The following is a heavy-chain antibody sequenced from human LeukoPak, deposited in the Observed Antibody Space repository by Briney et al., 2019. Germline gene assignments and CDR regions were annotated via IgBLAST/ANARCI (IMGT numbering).Heavy chain of an antibody. Sequence: SLRLSSAASGFTFDAYAMHWVRQAPGKGLEWVSGISWNSGSIGYADSVKGRFTISRDNAKNSLYLQMNSLRAEDTALYYCAKEGVAATYNYWGQGTLVTVSS. CDR2: ISWNSGSI. J-gene: IGHJ4*02. CDR3: AKEGVAATYNY. CDR1: GFTFDAYA. V-gene: IGHV3-9*01. D-gene: IGHD2-15*01.